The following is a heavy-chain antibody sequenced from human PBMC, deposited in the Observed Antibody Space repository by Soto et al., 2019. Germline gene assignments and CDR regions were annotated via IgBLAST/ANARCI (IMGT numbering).Heavy chain of an antibody. V-gene: IGHV3-23*01. D-gene: IGHD1-26*01. J-gene: IGHJ4*02. CDR1: GFTFSSYA. Sequence: LRLSCAASGFTFSSYAMSWVRQAPGKGLEWVSAISGSGGSTYYADSVKGRFTISRDNSKNTLYLQMNSLRAEDTAVYYCAKVEWELLLGFDYWGQGTLVTVSS. CDR3: AKVEWELLLGFDY. CDR2: ISGSGGST.